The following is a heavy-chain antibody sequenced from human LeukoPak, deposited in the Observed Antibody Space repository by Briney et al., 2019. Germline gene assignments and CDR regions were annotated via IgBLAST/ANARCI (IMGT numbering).Heavy chain of an antibody. CDR2: IKSKSNGETI. V-gene: IGHV3-15*01. CDR1: GLIFSNQW. CDR3: VTERAGAFED. J-gene: IGHJ4*02. D-gene: IGHD6-19*01. Sequence: GGSLRLSCAASGLIFSNQWMNWVRQTPGKGLEWVGLIKSKSNGETIHYAAPVKGRFTISRDDSKNTLFLQMNILQTEDTAMYYCVTERAGAFEDWGQGTLVTVSS.